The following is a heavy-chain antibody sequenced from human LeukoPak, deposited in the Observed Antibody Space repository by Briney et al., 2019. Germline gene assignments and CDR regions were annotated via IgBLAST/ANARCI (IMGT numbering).Heavy chain of an antibody. Sequence: GGSLRLSCAASGFTVSSNYMSWVRQAPGKGLEWVSVIYSGGSTYYADSVKDRFTISRDNSKNTLYLQMNSLRAEDTAVYYCARAASILWFGESYLDYWGQGTLVTVSS. J-gene: IGHJ4*02. CDR1: GFTVSSNY. V-gene: IGHV3-66*01. CDR3: ARAASILWFGESYLDY. D-gene: IGHD3-10*01. CDR2: IYSGGST.